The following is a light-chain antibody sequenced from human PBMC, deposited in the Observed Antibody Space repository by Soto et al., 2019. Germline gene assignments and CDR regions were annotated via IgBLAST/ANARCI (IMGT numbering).Light chain of an antibody. CDR3: CLYAGTYTYV. V-gene: IGLV2-11*01. J-gene: IGLJ1*01. CDR2: DVT. Sequence: QSALTQPRSVSGSPGQSVTISCTGTSSNVGRYKYVSWYQHHPGKAPKLMIYDVTMRPSGVPDRFSGSKSGNTASLTISGLQAEDEADYYCCLYAGTYTYVFGTGTELTVL. CDR1: SSNVGRYKY.